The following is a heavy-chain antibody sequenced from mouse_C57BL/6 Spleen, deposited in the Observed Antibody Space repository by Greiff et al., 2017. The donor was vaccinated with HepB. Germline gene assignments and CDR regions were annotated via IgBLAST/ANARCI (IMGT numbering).Heavy chain of an antibody. V-gene: IGHV1-53*01. D-gene: IGHD3-2*02. CDR3: ARGVQLRLQSY. CDR1: GYTFTSYW. CDR2: INPSNGGT. J-gene: IGHJ2*01. Sequence: QVQLKESGTELVKPGASVKLSCKASGYTFTSYWMHWVKQRPGQGLEWIGNINPSNGGTNYNEKFKSKATLTVDKSSSTAYMQLSSLTSEDSAVYYCARGVQLRLQSYWGQGTTLTVSS.